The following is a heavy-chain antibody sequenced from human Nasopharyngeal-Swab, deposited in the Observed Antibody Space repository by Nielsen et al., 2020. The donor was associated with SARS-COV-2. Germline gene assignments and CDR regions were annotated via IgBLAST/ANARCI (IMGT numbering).Heavy chain of an antibody. Sequence: GESLKISCAASGFTFDDYAMHWVRQAPGKGLEWVSLISGDGGSTYYADSVKGRFTISRDNNKNSLYLQMNSLRTEDTALYYCASQWTAAGTLDYWGQGTLVTVSS. CDR3: ASQWTAAGTLDY. CDR2: ISGDGGST. V-gene: IGHV3-43*02. J-gene: IGHJ4*02. CDR1: GFTFDDYA. D-gene: IGHD6-13*01.